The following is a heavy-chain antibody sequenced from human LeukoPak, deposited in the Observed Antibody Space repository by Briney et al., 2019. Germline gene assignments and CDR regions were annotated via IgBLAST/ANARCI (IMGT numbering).Heavy chain of an antibody. V-gene: IGHV5-51*01. Sequence: GESLTISCKGSGYSFTNYWIAWVRQMPGKGLEWMGIIYPVDSDTRYSPSFQGQVTISVDKSISTAYLQWSSLKASDTAMYYCARQDYYDTSGYSWFDPWGQGTLVTVSS. D-gene: IGHD3-22*01. CDR2: IYPVDSDT. J-gene: IGHJ5*02. CDR3: ARQDYYDTSGYSWFDP. CDR1: GYSFTNYW.